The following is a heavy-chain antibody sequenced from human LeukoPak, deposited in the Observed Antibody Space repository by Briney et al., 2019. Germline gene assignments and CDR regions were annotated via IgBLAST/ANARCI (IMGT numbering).Heavy chain of an antibody. CDR3: AKDAQRGFDYSNSLEN. J-gene: IGHJ4*02. V-gene: IGHV3-33*06. CDR2: IWNDGSSQ. CDR1: KFTFSHFV. Sequence: GGSLRLSSAASKFTFSHFVMHWVRQAPGKGLEWVAAIWNDGSSQYYAESVKGRFTVSRDNSHNTLHLQMNSLRPEDTAVYYCAKDAQRGFDYSNSLENWGQGTLVTVSS. D-gene: IGHD4-11*01.